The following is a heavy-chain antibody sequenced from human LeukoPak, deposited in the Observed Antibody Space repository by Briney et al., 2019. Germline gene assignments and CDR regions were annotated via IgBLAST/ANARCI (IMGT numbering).Heavy chain of an antibody. Sequence: PSGTLSLTCAVSGGSIKSNNWWSWVRQPPGKGLEWIGEIYHSGSTNYNPSLESRVTVSVDKSKNQFSQDLSSVTAADTAVYYCARSSSLNSRFDYWGQGTLVTVSS. CDR2: IYHSGST. D-gene: IGHD2-21*01. V-gene: IGHV4-4*02. CDR3: ARSSSLNSRFDY. CDR1: GGSIKSNNW. J-gene: IGHJ4*02.